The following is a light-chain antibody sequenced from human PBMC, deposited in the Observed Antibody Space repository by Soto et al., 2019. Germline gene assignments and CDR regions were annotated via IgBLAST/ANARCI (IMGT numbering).Light chain of an antibody. V-gene: IGLV2-14*01. Sequence: QSALTQPASVSGSPGHTITISWTGTSSDVGGSNYVSWYQQHPGKAPKLMIYEVSNRPSGVSNRFSGSKSGNTASLTISGLQAEDEADYYCSSYTSSSTSYVFGTGTKVTVL. J-gene: IGLJ1*01. CDR2: EVS. CDR1: SSDVGGSNY. CDR3: SSYTSSSTSYV.